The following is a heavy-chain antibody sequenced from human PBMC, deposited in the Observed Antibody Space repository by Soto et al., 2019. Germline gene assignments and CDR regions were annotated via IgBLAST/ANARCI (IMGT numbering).Heavy chain of an antibody. J-gene: IGHJ4*02. Sequence: GASVKVSCKASGYTFTSYGINWVRQAPGRGLEWMGWINPGNGNTKYSQQFQGRVIIDRDTSASTAYMELSSLRPEDTAVYNCARGGYFDSSNYLAYWGLGTLVTVSS. CDR2: INPGNGNT. D-gene: IGHD3-22*01. V-gene: IGHV1-3*01. CDR3: ARGGYFDSSNYLAY. CDR1: GYTFTSYG.